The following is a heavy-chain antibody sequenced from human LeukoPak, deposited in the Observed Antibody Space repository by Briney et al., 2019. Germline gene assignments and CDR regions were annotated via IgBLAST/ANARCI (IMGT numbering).Heavy chain of an antibody. CDR3: ARVGSGSYFLDGFDI. CDR1: GFTFSSYA. J-gene: IGHJ3*02. D-gene: IGHD1-26*01. Sequence: GGSLRLSCAASGFTFSSYAMHWVRQAPGKGLEWVAVISYDGSNKYYADSVKGRFTISRDNSKNTLYLQVNNLRAEDTAVYYCARVGSGSYFLDGFDIWGQGTMVTVSS. V-gene: IGHV3-30-3*01. CDR2: ISYDGSNK.